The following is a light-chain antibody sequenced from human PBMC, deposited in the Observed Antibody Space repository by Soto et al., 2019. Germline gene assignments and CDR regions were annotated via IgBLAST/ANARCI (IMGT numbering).Light chain of an antibody. CDR3: SSYTSSSTRCV. CDR2: DVS. Sequence: QAALTQPASVSGCPGQSITISCTGTNSDVGGYNYVSWYQQHPGKAPKLMIYDVSNRPSGVSNRFSGSKSGNTASLTISGLQAEDEADYYCSSYTSSSTRCVFGTGTKVT. CDR1: NSDVGGYNY. V-gene: IGLV2-14*01. J-gene: IGLJ1*01.